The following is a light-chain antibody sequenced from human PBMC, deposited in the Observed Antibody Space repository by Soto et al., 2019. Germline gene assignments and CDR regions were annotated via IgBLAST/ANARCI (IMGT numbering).Light chain of an antibody. CDR2: DAS. CDR1: QSVSNN. J-gene: IGKJ1*01. Sequence: ILMTQSPATLSVSPGERATLSCRASQSVSNNLAWYQQKPGQAPRLLIYDASTRATGIPARFSGSGSGTEFTLPISGLQSEDFAVYYCQQYNNWLPWTFGQGTKVEIK. V-gene: IGKV3-15*01. CDR3: QQYNNWLPWT.